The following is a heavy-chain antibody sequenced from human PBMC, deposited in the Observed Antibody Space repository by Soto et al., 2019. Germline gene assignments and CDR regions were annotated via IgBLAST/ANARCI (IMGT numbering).Heavy chain of an antibody. Sequence: GGSLRLSCAASGFSFSIYAMNWVRQAPGKGLEWGSGISGGSGRTYHADSVKGRFTISRDNSKNTLYLQMNSLRAEDTAVYYCAKDPTSYDSSAQFDSWGQGTLVTVSS. CDR1: GFSFSIYA. CDR3: AKDPTSYDSSAQFDS. CDR2: ISGGSGRT. D-gene: IGHD3-22*01. V-gene: IGHV3-23*01. J-gene: IGHJ4*02.